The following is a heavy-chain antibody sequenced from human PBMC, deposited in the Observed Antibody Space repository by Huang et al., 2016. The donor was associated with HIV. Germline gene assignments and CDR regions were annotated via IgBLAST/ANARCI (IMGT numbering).Heavy chain of an antibody. J-gene: IGHJ3*02. V-gene: IGHV1-24*01. D-gene: IGHD2-15*01. CDR1: GYTVSELA. CDR2: FVPEKGET. CDR3: ATSTPDVGAGVLRSAFDI. Sequence: QVQLVESGAELKKPGASVRVSCKVSGYTVSELALHWVRQAPEKGSEWMGSFVPEKGETIYAPRLQGRVTMTDATSTYTAYMERSSLRPWDTAVYYCATSTPDVGAGVLRSAFDIWGQGTMVTVSS.